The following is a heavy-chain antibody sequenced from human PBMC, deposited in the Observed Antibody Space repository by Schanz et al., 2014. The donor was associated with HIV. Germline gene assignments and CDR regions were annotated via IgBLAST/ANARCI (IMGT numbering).Heavy chain of an antibody. CDR2: ISISGETT. V-gene: IGHV3-23*01. J-gene: IGHJ4*02. CDR1: GFRFSSHA. Sequence: EVQLLESGGGLVQPGESLRLSCAVSGFRFSSHAMTWVRQAPGKGLEWVSGISISGETTYYADSVKGRFTISRDNSKNTLFLQMNSLRAEDTAVYYCARGLPRFAVTTLDSWGQGTLVTVSS. D-gene: IGHD4-17*01. CDR3: ARGLPRFAVTTLDS.